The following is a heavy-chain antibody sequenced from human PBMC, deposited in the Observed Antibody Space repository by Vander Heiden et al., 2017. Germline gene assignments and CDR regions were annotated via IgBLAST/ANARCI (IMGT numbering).Heavy chain of an antibody. CDR1: GFAFSTSGVS. CDR3: AHRPDHDTSPSWFDP. Sequence: QITFKESGPTLVKPTQTLTPTCTFSGFAFSTSGVSVGWIRQSPGKALEWLALIYWDDDTRYSPSLRTRLTITKDTSKNQVVLTMTHVDPVDTATYYCAHRPDHDTSPSWFDPWGQGTLVTVSS. D-gene: IGHD3-22*01. CDR2: IYWDDDT. V-gene: IGHV2-5*02. J-gene: IGHJ5*02.